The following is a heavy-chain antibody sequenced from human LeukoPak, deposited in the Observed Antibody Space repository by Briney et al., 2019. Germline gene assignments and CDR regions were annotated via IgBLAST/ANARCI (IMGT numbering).Heavy chain of an antibody. CDR1: GDSVSNNKVD. J-gene: IGHJ4*02. D-gene: IGHD1-26*01. CDR3: VRDGLDGGN. CDR2: TYYRSKWYY. Sequence: SQTLSLTCAVSGDSVSNNKVDWNWIRQSPSGGLEWLGRTYYRSKWYYDYAPSVKSRITINPDTSKNQFSMQLHSVTPEDTAVYYCVRDGLDGGNWGQGTLVTVSS. V-gene: IGHV6-1*01.